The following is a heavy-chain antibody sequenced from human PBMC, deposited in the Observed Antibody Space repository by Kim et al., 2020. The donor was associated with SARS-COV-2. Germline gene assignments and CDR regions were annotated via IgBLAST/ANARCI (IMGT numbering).Heavy chain of an antibody. D-gene: IGHD6-6*01. V-gene: IGHV3-30*18. Sequence: GGSLRLSCAASGFTFSSYGMHWVRQAPGKGLEWVAVISYDGSNKYYADSVKGRFTISRDNSKNTLYLQMNSLRAEDTAVYYCAKLLQKYSSSSVDYWGQGTLVTVSS. CDR1: GFTFSSYG. J-gene: IGHJ4*02. CDR2: ISYDGSNK. CDR3: AKLLQKYSSSSVDY.